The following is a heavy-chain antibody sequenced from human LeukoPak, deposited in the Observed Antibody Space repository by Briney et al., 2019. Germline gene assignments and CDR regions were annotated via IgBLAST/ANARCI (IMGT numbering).Heavy chain of an antibody. CDR3: AKVEGGNIAVAGSIDY. V-gene: IGHV3-30*18. CDR1: GFTFSSYG. D-gene: IGHD6-19*01. Sequence: GGSLRLSCAASGFTFSSYGMHWVRQAPGKGLEWVAVISYDGSNKYYADSVKGRFTISRDNSKNTLYLQMNSLRAEDTAVYYCAKVEGGNIAVAGSIDYWGQGTLVTVSS. J-gene: IGHJ4*02. CDR2: ISYDGSNK.